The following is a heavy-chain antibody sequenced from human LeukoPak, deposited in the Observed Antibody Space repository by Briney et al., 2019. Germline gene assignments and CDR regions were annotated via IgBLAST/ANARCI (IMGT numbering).Heavy chain of an antibody. CDR3: TKEGCSGGSCYSRSHNWFDP. Sequence: PGRSLRLSCAASGFTFDDYAMHWVRQAPGKGLEWVSGISWNSGSIGYADSVKGRFTISRDNAKNSLYLQMNSLRAEDTALYYCTKEGCSGGSCYSRSHNWFDPWGQGTLVTVSS. CDR2: ISWNSGSI. D-gene: IGHD2-15*01. V-gene: IGHV3-9*01. CDR1: GFTFDDYA. J-gene: IGHJ5*02.